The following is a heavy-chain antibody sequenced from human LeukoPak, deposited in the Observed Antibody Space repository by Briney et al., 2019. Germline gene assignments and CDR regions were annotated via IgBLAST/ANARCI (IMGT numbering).Heavy chain of an antibody. J-gene: IGHJ4*02. CDR1: GYTLTGYY. CDR2: INPNSGGT. D-gene: IGHD3-22*01. V-gene: IGHV1-2*02. Sequence: ASVKVSCKASGYTLTGYYMHWVRQAPGQGLEWMGWINPNSGGTNYAQKFQGRVTMTRDTSISTAYMELSRLRSDDTAVYYCAREPTYYYDSSGPDYWGQGTLVTVSS. CDR3: AREPTYYYDSSGPDY.